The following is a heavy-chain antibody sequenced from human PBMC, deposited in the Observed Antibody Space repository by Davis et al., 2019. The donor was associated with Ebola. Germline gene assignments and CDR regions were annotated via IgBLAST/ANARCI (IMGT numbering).Heavy chain of an antibody. J-gene: IGHJ6*02. Sequence: GGSLRLSCAASGFTFSSYGMHWVRQAPGKGLEWVAVIWYDGSNKYYADSVKGRFTISRDNSKNTLYLQMNSLRSEDTAVYYCAKELPDIAAAGYYYYYGMDVWGQGTTVTVSS. CDR2: IWYDGSNK. V-gene: IGHV3-30*02. D-gene: IGHD6-13*01. CDR1: GFTFSSYG. CDR3: AKELPDIAAAGYYYYYGMDV.